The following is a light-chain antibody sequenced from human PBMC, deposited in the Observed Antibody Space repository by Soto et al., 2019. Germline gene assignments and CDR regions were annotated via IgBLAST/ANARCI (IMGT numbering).Light chain of an antibody. CDR3: QQSFSTTWT. Sequence: DIQMTQSPSSLSASVGDRVTITCRASQTILTYLNWYQQKPGQAPKLLIYAASSLQSGVPSRFSGGGSAIDFTLTISSLQPEDFATYYCQQSFSTTWTFGHGTKVDIK. CDR1: QTILTY. V-gene: IGKV1-39*01. CDR2: AAS. J-gene: IGKJ1*01.